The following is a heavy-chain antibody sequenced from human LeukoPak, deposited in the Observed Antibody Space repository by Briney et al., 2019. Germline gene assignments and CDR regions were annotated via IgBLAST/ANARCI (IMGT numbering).Heavy chain of an antibody. CDR1: GGSISSSSYY. D-gene: IGHD6-19*01. J-gene: IGHJ4*02. Sequence: SETLSLTCTVSGGSISSSSYYWGWIRQPPGKGLEWIGSIYYSGSTYYNPSLKSRVTISVDTSKNQFSLKLSSVTAADTAVYYCARLSSSGWYPTPGYDYWGQGTLVTVSS. CDR2: IYYSGST. V-gene: IGHV4-39*07. CDR3: ARLSSSGWYPTPGYDY.